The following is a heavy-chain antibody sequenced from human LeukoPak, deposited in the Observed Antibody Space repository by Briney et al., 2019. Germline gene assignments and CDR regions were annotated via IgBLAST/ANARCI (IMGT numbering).Heavy chain of an antibody. CDR1: GGTFSSYA. D-gene: IGHD3-22*01. Sequence: ASVKVSCEASGGTFSSYAIRWVRQAPGQGLEWMGGIIPIFGTANYAQKFQGRVTITADESTSTAYMELSSLRSEDTAVYYCARDQTYYYDSSGYYRDYYFDYWGQGTLVTVSS. CDR2: IIPIFGTA. V-gene: IGHV1-69*13. CDR3: ARDQTYYYDSSGYYRDYYFDY. J-gene: IGHJ4*02.